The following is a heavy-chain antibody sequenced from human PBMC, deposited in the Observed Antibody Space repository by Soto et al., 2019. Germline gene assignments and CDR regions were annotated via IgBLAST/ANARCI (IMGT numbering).Heavy chain of an antibody. CDR2: ISSTSNTI. Sequence: GSLRLSCAASGFTFSDYSMNWVRQAPGKGLEWVSYISSTSNTIYYADPVKGRFTISRDNAKNSLYLQTNSLRDKDTAVYYCARAKYSENYRYYYYGMDVWGQGTTVTVSS. J-gene: IGHJ6*02. CDR1: GFTFSDYS. CDR3: ARAKYSENYRYYYYGMDV. D-gene: IGHD4-4*01. V-gene: IGHV3-48*02.